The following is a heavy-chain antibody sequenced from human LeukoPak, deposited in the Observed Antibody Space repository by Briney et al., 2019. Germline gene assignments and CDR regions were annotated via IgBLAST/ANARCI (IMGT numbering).Heavy chain of an antibody. J-gene: IGHJ3*02. D-gene: IGHD6-13*01. V-gene: IGHV4-59*08. CDR1: GGSISSYY. CDR3: ARRSSWLKAFDI. CDR2: IYYSGST. Sequence: SETLSLTCTVSGGSISSYYWGWIRQPPGKGLEWIGYIYYSGSTNYNPSLKSRVTISVDTSKNQFSLKLSSVTAAGTAVYYCARRSSWLKAFDIWGQGTMVTVSS.